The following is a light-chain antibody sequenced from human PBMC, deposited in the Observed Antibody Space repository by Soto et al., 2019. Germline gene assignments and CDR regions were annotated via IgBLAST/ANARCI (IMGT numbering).Light chain of an antibody. CDR3: SSYAGNYIYV. CDR1: SSYIGPYDH. Sequence: HSVLTQPRSVSGSPGQSVTISCTRTSSYIGPYDHVAWYQQHPGKAPKLIIFAVSKRPSGVPDRFSGSKSGNTASLTISGLQAEDEADYYCSSYAGNYIYVFATGTKVTVL. J-gene: IGLJ1*01. V-gene: IGLV2-11*01. CDR2: AVS.